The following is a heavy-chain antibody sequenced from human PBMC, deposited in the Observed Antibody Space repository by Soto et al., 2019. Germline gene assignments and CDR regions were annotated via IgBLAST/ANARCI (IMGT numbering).Heavy chain of an antibody. D-gene: IGHD3-16*02. Sequence: SETLSLTCAVYGGSFSGYYWSWIRQPPGKGLEWIGEINHSGSTNYNPSLKSRVTISVDTSKNQFSLKLSSVTAADTAVYYCARGANYDYIWGSYRYGPHFDYWGQGTLVTVSS. V-gene: IGHV4-34*01. CDR3: ARGANYDYIWGSYRYGPHFDY. CDR2: INHSGST. CDR1: GGSFSGYY. J-gene: IGHJ4*02.